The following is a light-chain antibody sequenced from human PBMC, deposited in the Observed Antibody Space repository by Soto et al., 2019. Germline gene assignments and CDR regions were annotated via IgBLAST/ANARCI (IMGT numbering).Light chain of an antibody. V-gene: IGKV4-1*01. CDR2: WAS. J-gene: IGKJ2*01. CDR3: QQYYSTPPYT. Sequence: DIVMTQSPDSLAVSLGERATINCKSSQSVLYSSNNKNYLAWYQQKPGQRPKLLIYWASTRESVVPDRFSGSGSGIDFTLTISSLQAEDVAVYYCQQYYSTPPYTFGQGTKLEIK. CDR1: QSVLYSSNNKNY.